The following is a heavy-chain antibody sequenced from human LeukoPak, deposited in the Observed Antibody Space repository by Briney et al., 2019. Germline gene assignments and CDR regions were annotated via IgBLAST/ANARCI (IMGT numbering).Heavy chain of an antibody. CDR3: ATSLDSVGAPIS. D-gene: IGHD1-26*01. Sequence: ASVKVSCKVSGYTLTELSMHWVRQAPGKGLEWMGGFDPEDGETIYAQKFQGRVTMTEDTSTDTAYMELSSLRSEGTAVYYCATSLDSVGAPISWGQGTLVTVSS. CDR2: FDPEDGET. J-gene: IGHJ5*02. V-gene: IGHV1-24*01. CDR1: GYTLTELS.